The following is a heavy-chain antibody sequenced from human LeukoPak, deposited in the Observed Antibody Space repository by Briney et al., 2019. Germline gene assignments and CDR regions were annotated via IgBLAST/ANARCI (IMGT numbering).Heavy chain of an antibody. D-gene: IGHD3-9*01. V-gene: IGHV3-33*01. J-gene: IGHJ4*02. CDR3: ARDQEVYDILTGFDY. CDR1: GFTFSNYG. CDR2: IWYDGSNK. Sequence: PGGSLRLSCAASGFTFSNYGMHWVRQAPGKGLEWVAVIWYDGSNKYYADSVKGRFTISRDNSKNTLYLQMNSLRAEDTAVYYCARDQEVYDILTGFDYWGQGTLVTVSS.